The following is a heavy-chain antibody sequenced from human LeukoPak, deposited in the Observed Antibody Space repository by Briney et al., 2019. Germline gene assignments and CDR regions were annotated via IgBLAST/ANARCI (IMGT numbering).Heavy chain of an antibody. CDR3: ARDHSGWEPFDY. CDR1: GFTFSSYS. J-gene: IGHJ4*02. Sequence: GGSLRLSCAASGFTFSSYSMNWVRQAPGKGLEWVSSISSSSSYIYYADSVKGRFTISRDNAKNSLYQQMNSLRAEDTAVYYCARDHSGWEPFDYWGQGTLVTVSS. V-gene: IGHV3-21*01. D-gene: IGHD6-19*01. CDR2: ISSSSSYI.